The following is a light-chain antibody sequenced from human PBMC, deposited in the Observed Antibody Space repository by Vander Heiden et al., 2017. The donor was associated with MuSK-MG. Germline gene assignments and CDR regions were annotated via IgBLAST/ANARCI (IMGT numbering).Light chain of an antibody. CDR2: DAS. V-gene: IGKV1-5*01. CDR1: QSISSW. Sequence: DIQMTQSPSTLSASVGDRVTITCRASQSISSWLAWYQQKSGKAPKLLIYDASTLESGVPSRFSGSGYGTEFTLTISSRQPDDFATYYCQQDNSYPPWTFGQGTKVEIK. CDR3: QQDNSYPPWT. J-gene: IGKJ1*01.